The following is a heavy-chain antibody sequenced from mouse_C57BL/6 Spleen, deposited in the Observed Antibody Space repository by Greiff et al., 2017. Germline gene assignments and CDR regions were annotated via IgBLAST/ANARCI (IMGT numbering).Heavy chain of an antibody. CDR3: ARFSYDYDDY. Sequence: QVHVKQSGAELARPGASVKMSCKASGYTFTSYTMHWVKQRPGQGLEWIGYINPSSGYTKYNQKFKDKATLTADKSSSTAYMQLSSLTSEDSAVYYCARFSYDYDDYWGQGTTLTVSS. D-gene: IGHD2-4*01. CDR1: GYTFTSYT. J-gene: IGHJ2*01. CDR2: INPSSGYT. V-gene: IGHV1-4*01.